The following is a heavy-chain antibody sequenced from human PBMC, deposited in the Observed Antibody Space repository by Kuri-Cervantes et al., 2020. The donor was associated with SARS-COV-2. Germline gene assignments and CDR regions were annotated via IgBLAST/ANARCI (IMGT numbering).Heavy chain of an antibody. Sequence: GGSLRLSCAASGFTFSSYAMHWVRQAPGKGLEWVAVISYDGSNKYYADSVKGRFTISRDNSKNTLYLQMNSLRAEDTAVYYCARDLSGYPVDSWGQGTLVTVSS. D-gene: IGHD3-22*01. CDR2: ISYDGSNK. CDR3: ARDLSGYPVDS. J-gene: IGHJ4*02. CDR1: GFTFSSYA. V-gene: IGHV3-30-3*01.